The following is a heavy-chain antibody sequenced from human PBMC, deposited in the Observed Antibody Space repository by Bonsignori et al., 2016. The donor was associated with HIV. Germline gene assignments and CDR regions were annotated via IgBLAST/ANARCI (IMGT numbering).Heavy chain of an antibody. J-gene: IGHJ6*03. V-gene: IGHV1-18*01. CDR3: ARKTLDYDYMDV. CDR2: ISTYNGNT. Sequence: WVRQAPGQGLEWMGWISTYNGNTNYAQKFQGRVTMTTDTSTSTAYMELRSLRSDDAAIYYCARKTLDYDYMDVWGKGTTVTVSS.